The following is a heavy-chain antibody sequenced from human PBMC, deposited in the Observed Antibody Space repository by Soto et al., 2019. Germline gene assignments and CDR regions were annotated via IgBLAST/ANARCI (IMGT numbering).Heavy chain of an antibody. J-gene: IGHJ4*02. CDR1: GFTFSDYW. V-gene: IGHV3-74*01. Sequence: GGSLRLSCAASGFTFSDYWMHWVRQAPGKGLVWVSRINSDGSSTNYADSVKGRFSISRDNAKNTLYLQMNSLRAEDTAVYYCARTNGQWLPPGYWGQGTLVTVSS. D-gene: IGHD6-19*01. CDR3: ARTNGQWLPPGY. CDR2: INSDGSST.